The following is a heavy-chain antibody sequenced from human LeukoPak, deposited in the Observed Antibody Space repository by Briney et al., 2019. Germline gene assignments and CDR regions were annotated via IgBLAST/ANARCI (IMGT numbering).Heavy chain of an antibody. D-gene: IGHD6-13*01. Sequence: SQTLSLTCTVTGGSISSGSYYWSWIRQPAGKGLEWIGRIYTSGSTNYNPSLKSRVTISLDGSKNQFSLKLSSVTAADTAVYYCARGDGSSWPFDYWGQGTLVTVSS. CDR2: IYTSGST. V-gene: IGHV4-61*02. J-gene: IGHJ4*02. CDR1: GGSISSGSYY. CDR3: ARGDGSSWPFDY.